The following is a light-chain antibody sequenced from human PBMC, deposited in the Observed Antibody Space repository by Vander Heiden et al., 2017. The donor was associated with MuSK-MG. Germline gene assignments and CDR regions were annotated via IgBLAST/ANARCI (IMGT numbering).Light chain of an antibody. J-gene: IGKJ1*01. V-gene: IGKV3-15*01. CDR1: QSVSSN. Sequence: ELVMTQSPATLSVSPGERATLSCRASQSVSSNLAWYQQKPGQAPRLIIYGASTRATGIPARFSGSGSGTEFTLTISSLQSEDVAVYYCQQYNNWPTWTFGQGTKVEIK. CDR3: QQYNNWPTWT. CDR2: GAS.